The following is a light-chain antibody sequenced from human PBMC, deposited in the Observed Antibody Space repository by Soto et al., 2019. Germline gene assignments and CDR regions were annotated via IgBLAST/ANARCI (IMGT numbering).Light chain of an antibody. CDR2: GAS. J-gene: IGKJ1*01. CDR1: QSVSSN. CDR3: QQYGSSGT. V-gene: IGKV3D-15*01. Sequence: EIVMTQSPATLSVSPGDRATLSCRASQSVSSNLAWYQQKPGQAPRLLIYGASTRVTGFPAGFSCSGSGTEFTLTISRLEPEDFAVYYCQQYGSSGTFGQGTKVEIK.